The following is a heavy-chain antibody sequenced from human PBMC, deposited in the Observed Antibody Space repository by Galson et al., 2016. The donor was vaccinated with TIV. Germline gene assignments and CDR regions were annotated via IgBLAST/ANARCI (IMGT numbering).Heavy chain of an antibody. D-gene: IGHD5-18*01. J-gene: IGHJ6*02. CDR3: SKARGYGYGSPRDYYYGMDV. V-gene: IGHV3-9*01. Sequence: SLRLSCAASGFTFHDYGMHWVRQAPGKGLEWVSGISSYSVSRGYADSVKGRFTVSRDNAKNSLYLQMNSLRGEDTALYYCSKARGYGYGSPRDYYYGMDVWGQGTTVIVSS. CDR2: ISSYSVSR. CDR1: GFTFHDYG.